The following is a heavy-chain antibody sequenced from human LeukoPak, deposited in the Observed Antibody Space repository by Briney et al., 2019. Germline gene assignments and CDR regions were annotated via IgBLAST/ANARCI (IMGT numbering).Heavy chain of an antibody. CDR2: IIPIFGTA. D-gene: IGHD6-6*01. CDR1: GGTFSSYA. V-gene: IGHV1-69*05. J-gene: IGHJ4*02. Sequence: SVKVSCKASGGTFSSYAISWVRQAPGQGLEWMGRIIPIFGTANYAQKFQGRVTITTDESTSTAYMELSSLRSEDTAVYCCAREQYSSSDLDHWGQGTLVTVSS. CDR3: AREQYSSSDLDH.